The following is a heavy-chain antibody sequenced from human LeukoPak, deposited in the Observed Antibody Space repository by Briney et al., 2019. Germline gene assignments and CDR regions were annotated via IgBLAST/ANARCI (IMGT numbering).Heavy chain of an antibody. CDR1: GGSISSHY. CDR2: IYYSGST. D-gene: IGHD2-2*01. J-gene: IGHJ6*03. Sequence: SETLSLTCTVSGGSISSHYWSWIRQPPGKGLEWIGYIYYSGSTNYNPSLKSRVTISVDTSKNQFSLKLSSVTAADTAVYYCARPLVKVPAAIYGPLSYYYYYMDVWGKGTTVTVSS. CDR3: ARPLVKVPAAIYGPLSYYYYYMDV. V-gene: IGHV4-59*11.